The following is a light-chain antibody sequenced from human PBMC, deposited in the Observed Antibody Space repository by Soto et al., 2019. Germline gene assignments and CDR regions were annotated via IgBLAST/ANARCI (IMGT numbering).Light chain of an antibody. CDR1: QSVSNNY. J-gene: IGKJ3*01. V-gene: IGKV3-11*01. Sequence: EIVLTQSPGTLSLSPVERATLSCRASQSVSNNYLAWYQQKPGQAPRLLIYDASNRATGIPARFSGSGSGTDFTLTISSLEPEDFAVYYCQQRSNWPRVFTFGPGTKVDIK. CDR2: DAS. CDR3: QQRSNWPRVFT.